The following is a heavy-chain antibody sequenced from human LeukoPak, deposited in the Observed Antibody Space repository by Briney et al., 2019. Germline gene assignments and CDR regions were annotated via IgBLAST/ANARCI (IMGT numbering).Heavy chain of an antibody. J-gene: IGHJ6*03. CDR1: GLTFSSYA. Sequence: GGSLRLSCAASGLTFSSYAMSWVRQAPGKGLEWVSAISGSGGSTYYADSVKGRFTISRDNSKNTLYLQMNSLRAEDTAVYYCARDQSYDFWSWGYYMDVWGKGTTVTVSS. CDR3: ARDQSYDFWSWGYYMDV. V-gene: IGHV3-23*01. D-gene: IGHD3-3*01. CDR2: ISGSGGST.